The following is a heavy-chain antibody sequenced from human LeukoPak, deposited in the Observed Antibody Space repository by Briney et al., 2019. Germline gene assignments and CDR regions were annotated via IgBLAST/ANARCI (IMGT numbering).Heavy chain of an antibody. CDR2: IRYDGTDK. Sequence: GSLRLSCAASRFVFTSSGMHWVRQAPGKGLEWVAYIRYDGTDKYYADSVKGRFTISRDNSNNTLFLQMNSLRADDTAVYYCALDRGYSSGTRAWGQGTLVTVSS. V-gene: IGHV3-30*02. J-gene: IGHJ5*02. CDR3: ALDRGYSSGTRA. D-gene: IGHD5-18*01. CDR1: RFVFTSSG.